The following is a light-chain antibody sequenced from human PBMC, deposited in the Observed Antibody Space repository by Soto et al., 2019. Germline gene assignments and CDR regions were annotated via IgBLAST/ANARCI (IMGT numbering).Light chain of an antibody. V-gene: IGLV1-44*01. CDR1: SSNIGSNH. CDR3: AACDDSLYGPV. Sequence: QSVLTQPPSASGTPGQRVTISCSGSSSNIGSNHLTWYQQLPGTAPKLLIYRANQRPSGVPDRFSGSKSGTSGSLAISGLQSEDEADYYCAACDDSLYGPVFGGGTKLTVL. J-gene: IGLJ3*02. CDR2: RAN.